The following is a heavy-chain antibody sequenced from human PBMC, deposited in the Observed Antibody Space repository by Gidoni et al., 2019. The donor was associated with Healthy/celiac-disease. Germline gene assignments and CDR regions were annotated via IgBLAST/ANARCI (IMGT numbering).Heavy chain of an antibody. CDR3: ARVVTAAAGKYNWFDP. CDR2: IIPIFGTA. V-gene: IGHV1-69*06. D-gene: IGHD6-13*01. Sequence: QVQLVQSGAEVKKPGSSVKVSCKASVGTFSSYAISWVRQAPGQGLEWMGGIIPIFGTANYAQKFQGRVTITADKSTSTAYMELSSLRSEDTAVYYCARVVTAAAGKYNWFDPWGQGTLVTVSS. CDR1: VGTFSSYA. J-gene: IGHJ5*02.